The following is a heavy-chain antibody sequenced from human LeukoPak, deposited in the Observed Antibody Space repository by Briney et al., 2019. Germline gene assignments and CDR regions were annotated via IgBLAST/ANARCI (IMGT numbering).Heavy chain of an antibody. V-gene: IGHV3-23*01. Sequence: PGGSLRLSCAASGFTFSSYAMSWVRQAPGKGLEWVSAISGSGGSTYYADSVKGRFTISRDNSKNTLYLQMNSLRAEDTAVYYCAQNSILRFLEWLFDYWGQGILVTVSS. CDR2: ISGSGGST. D-gene: IGHD3-3*01. CDR3: AQNSILRFLEWLFDY. CDR1: GFTFSSYA. J-gene: IGHJ4*02.